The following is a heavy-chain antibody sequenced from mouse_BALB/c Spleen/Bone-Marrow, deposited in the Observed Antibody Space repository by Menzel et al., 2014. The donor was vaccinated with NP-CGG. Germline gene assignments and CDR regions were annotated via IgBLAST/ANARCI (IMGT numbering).Heavy chain of an antibody. CDR1: GFSLTSYG. V-gene: IGHV2-6*02. CDR2: IWSDGST. Sequence: VQGVESGPGLVAPSQSLSITCTVSGFSLTSYGLHWVRQPPGKGLEWLVVIWSDGSTTYNSALKARLSISKDNSKSXVFLKMNSLQTDDTAMYYCARSLRAYAMDYWGQGTSVTISS. J-gene: IGHJ4*01. D-gene: IGHD1-2*01. CDR3: ARSLRAYAMDY.